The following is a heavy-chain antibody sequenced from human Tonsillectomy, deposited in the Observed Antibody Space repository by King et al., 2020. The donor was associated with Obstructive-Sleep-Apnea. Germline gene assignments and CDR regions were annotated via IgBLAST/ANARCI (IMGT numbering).Heavy chain of an antibody. J-gene: IGHJ4*02. CDR2: IKHSGNT. CDR3: ARVLGAAGPDYYFDY. Sequence: VQLQQWGAGLLKPSETLSLTCAVYGGSFSAYYWGCIRQPPGKGLEWIGEIKHSGNTNCNPSLKSGVAKSVDTSRKPFSRKLQSVTAADTAVYYCARVLGAAGPDYYFDYWGQGTLVTVSS. V-gene: IGHV4-34*01. CDR1: GGSFSAYY. D-gene: IGHD2-15*01.